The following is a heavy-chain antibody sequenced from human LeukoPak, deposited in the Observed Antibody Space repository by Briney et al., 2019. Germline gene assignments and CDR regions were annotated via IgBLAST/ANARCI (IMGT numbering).Heavy chain of an antibody. J-gene: IGHJ4*02. CDR3: ARDSTYYYDSSGYPPDY. D-gene: IGHD3-22*01. CDR1: GFTFSSYS. CDR2: ISSSSSYI. V-gene: IGHV3-21*01. Sequence: PGGSLRLSCAASGFTFSSYSMNWVRQAPGKGLEWVSSISSSSSYIYYADSVKGRFTISRDNAKNSLYLQMNSLRAEDTAVYYCARDSTYYYDSSGYPPDYWGQGTLVTVSS.